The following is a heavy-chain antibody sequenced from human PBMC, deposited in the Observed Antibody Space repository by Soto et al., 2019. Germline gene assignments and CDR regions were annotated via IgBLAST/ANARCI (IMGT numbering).Heavy chain of an antibody. D-gene: IGHD5-18*01. V-gene: IGHV3-30*03. CDR2: ISYDGSLQ. CDR1: GFAFSSYG. Sequence: QAQLVESGGGVVQPGRSLRLSCAASGFAFSSYGMHWVRQALGTGLEWVAVISYDGSLQHYADSVKGRFTISRDNSKNLVLLQMSSLRAEETAVYYWVSDRGYGHASVPYSWGQGTLVSVSS. CDR3: VSDRGYGHASVPYS. J-gene: IGHJ4*02.